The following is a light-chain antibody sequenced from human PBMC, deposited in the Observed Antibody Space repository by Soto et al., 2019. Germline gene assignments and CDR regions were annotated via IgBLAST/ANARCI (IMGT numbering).Light chain of an antibody. V-gene: IGLV2-14*01. CDR1: SSDVGASDF. CDR2: EIS. Sequence: QSALTQPASVSESPRQSITISCTGTSSDVGASDFVSWYQQHPGKAPELIIYEISNRPSGVSSRFSGSKSGNTASLTISGLQAEDESDYYCSSYTTSHTLVFGGGTKLTVL. J-gene: IGLJ2*01. CDR3: SSYTTSHTLV.